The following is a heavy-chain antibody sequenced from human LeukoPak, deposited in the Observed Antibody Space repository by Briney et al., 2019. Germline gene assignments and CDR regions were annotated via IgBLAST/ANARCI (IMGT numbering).Heavy chain of an antibody. D-gene: IGHD3-22*01. CDR1: GGSFSGYY. CDR2: INHSGST. V-gene: IGHV4-34*01. J-gene: IGHJ3*02. Sequence: PSETLSLTCAVYGGSFSGYYWSWIRQPPGKGLEWIGEINHSGSTNYNPSLKGRVTISVDTSKNQFSLKLSSVTAADTAVYYCARHAEYYYDSSGYSDAFDIWGQGTMVTVSS. CDR3: ARHAEYYYDSSGYSDAFDI.